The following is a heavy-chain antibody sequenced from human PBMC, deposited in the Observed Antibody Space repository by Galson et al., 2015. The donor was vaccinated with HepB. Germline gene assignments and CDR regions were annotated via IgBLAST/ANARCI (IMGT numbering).Heavy chain of an antibody. V-gene: IGHV1-46*03. CDR2: INPSGGST. D-gene: IGHD6-19*01. Sequence: SVKVSCKASGYTFTSYYMHWVRQAPGHGLEWMGIINPSGGSTSYAQKFQGRVTMTRDTSTSTVCMRLSSLRSEDTAVYYCARPRVSSVWYGAFDYWGQGTLVTVSS. CDR3: ARPRVSSVWYGAFDY. CDR1: GYTFTSYY. J-gene: IGHJ4*02.